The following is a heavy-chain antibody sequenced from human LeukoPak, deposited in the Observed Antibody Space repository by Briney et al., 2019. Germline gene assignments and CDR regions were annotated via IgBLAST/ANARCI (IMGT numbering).Heavy chain of an antibody. V-gene: IGHV4-31*03. D-gene: IGHD6-19*01. CDR2: IYYSGGT. J-gene: IGHJ4*02. CDR1: GGSISSGGYY. Sequence: PSQTLSLTCTVSGGSISSGGYYWSWIRQHPGKGLEWIGYIYYSGGTNYNPSLKSRVTISVDTSKNQFSLKLSSVTAADTAVYYCARDAAVALYDYWGQGTLVTVSS. CDR3: ARDAAVALYDY.